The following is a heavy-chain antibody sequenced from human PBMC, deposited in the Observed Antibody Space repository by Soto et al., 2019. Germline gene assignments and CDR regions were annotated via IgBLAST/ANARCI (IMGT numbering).Heavy chain of an antibody. J-gene: IGHJ4*02. V-gene: IGHV3-74*01. CDR2: INSDGSST. CDR1: GFTFSSYW. Sequence: EVQLVESGGGLVQPGESLRLSCAASGFTFSSYWMHWVRQAPGKGLVWVSRINSDGSSTSYAGSVKGRFTISRDNAKNTLYPQMNGQSANDTVVYYCVRTGVVVAAASWEEYWGQGTPVTVSS. D-gene: IGHD2-15*01. CDR3: VRTGVVVAAASWEEY.